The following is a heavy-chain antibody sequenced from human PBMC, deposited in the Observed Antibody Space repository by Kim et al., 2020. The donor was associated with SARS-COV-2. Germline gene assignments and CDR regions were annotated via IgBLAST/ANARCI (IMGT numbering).Heavy chain of an antibody. V-gene: IGHV3-23*03. J-gene: IGHJ3*02. D-gene: IGHD2-2*01. Sequence: GGSLRLSCAASGFTFSSYAMSWVRQAPGKGLEWVSVIYSGGSSTYYADSVKGRFTISRDNSKNKLYLQMNSMRAEDTAVYYCARHTLGVVPAADPADDAFDIWGPGTMVTVSS. CDR1: GFTFSSYA. CDR3: ARHTLGVVPAADPADDAFDI. CDR2: IYSGGSST.